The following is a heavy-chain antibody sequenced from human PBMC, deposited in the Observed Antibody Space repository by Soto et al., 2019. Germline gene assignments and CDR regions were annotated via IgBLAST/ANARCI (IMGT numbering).Heavy chain of an antibody. D-gene: IGHD6-19*01. CDR1: GFTLSSYS. V-gene: IGHV3-48*02. Sequence: SLRLSCAASGFTLSSYSMHLVRQAPGKGLEWVSYISGSGGTIYYADSVKGRFTISRDNAKNSLSVQMNSLRDEDTAVYFCARETGLRSSGWSYYFDFWGQGTRVTVSS. CDR3: ARETGLRSSGWSYYFDF. CDR2: ISGSGGTI. J-gene: IGHJ4*02.